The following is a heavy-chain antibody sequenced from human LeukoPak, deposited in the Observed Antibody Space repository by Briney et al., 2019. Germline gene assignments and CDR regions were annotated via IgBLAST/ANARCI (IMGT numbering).Heavy chain of an antibody. V-gene: IGHV1-69*06. CDR1: GGTFSSYA. CDR3: ACEKPARIAAAALDY. Sequence: GASVKVSCKASGGTFSSYAISWVRQAPGQGLEWMGGIIPIFGTANYAQKFQGRVTITADKSTSTAYMELSSLRSEDTAVYYCACEKPARIAAAALDYWGQGTLVTVSS. J-gene: IGHJ4*02. CDR2: IIPIFGTA. D-gene: IGHD6-13*01.